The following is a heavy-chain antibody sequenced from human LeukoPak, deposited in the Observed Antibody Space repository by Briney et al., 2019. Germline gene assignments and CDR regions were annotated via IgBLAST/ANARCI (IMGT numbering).Heavy chain of an antibody. V-gene: IGHV1-18*01. D-gene: IGHD1-7*01. Sequence: AASVKVSCKASGYTFTSYGISWVRQAPGQGLEWMGWISAYNGNTNYAQKLQGRVTMTTDTSTSTAYMELRSLRSDDTAVYYCARVRGTTGLWYFDLWGRGTLVTVSS. CDR2: ISAYNGNT. J-gene: IGHJ2*01. CDR3: ARVRGTTGLWYFDL. CDR1: GYTFTSYG.